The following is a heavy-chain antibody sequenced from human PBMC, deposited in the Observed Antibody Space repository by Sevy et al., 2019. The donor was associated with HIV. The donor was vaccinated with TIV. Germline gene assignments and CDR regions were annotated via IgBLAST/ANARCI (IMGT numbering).Heavy chain of an antibody. V-gene: IGHV3-7*01. CDR1: GFTLSGSW. D-gene: IGHD5-18*01. CDR3: ARDRAYSALDY. CDR2: INEDGSRL. Sequence: GGSLRLSCVASGFTLSGSWMTWVRQAPGKGLERIAFINEDGSRLGYVDSVRGRFTISRENTKNSLYLQMNSLRAEDTAVYFCARDRAYSALDYWGQGTLVTVSS. J-gene: IGHJ4*02.